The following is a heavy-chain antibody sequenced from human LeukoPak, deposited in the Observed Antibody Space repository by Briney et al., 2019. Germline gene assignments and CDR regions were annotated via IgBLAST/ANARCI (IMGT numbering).Heavy chain of an antibody. J-gene: IGHJ4*02. V-gene: IGHV3-74*01. Sequence: GGSLRLSCAASGFTFSSYWMHWVRQAPGKGLVWVSRINSDGSSTSYADSVKGRFTISRDNAENTLYLQMNSLRAEDTAVYYCARGNLYGDYVDYWGQGTLVTVSS. CDR2: INSDGSST. CDR1: GFTFSSYW. D-gene: IGHD4-17*01. CDR3: ARGNLYGDYVDY.